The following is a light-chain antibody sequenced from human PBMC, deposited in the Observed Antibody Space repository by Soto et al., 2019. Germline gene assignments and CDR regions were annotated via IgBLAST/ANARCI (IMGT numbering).Light chain of an antibody. CDR1: QSVSNTY. J-gene: IGKJ1*01. CDR2: GTS. V-gene: IGKV3-20*01. Sequence: IVMTQSPGTLSLSPGERATLSCRASQSVSNTYLVWYQQKPGQAPRLLIYGTSNRATGIPGRFSGSGSGTDFTLTISRLEPEDFAVYYCQQYGSSPWAFGQGTKVDIK. CDR3: QQYGSSPWA.